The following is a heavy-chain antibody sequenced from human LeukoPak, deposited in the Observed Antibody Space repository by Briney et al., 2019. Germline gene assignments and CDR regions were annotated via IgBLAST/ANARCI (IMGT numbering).Heavy chain of an antibody. Sequence: GESLKISCKGSGYNFNMYWIAWVRQTPGKRLECMGIIYPGDSDTRYSPSFQGQVTISADKSTSTAYLQWNSLKASDSAIYYCTRHFRVGATLPNFDYWGQGSLVTVSS. V-gene: IGHV5-51*01. CDR3: TRHFRVGATLPNFDY. D-gene: IGHD1-26*01. CDR2: IYPGDSDT. J-gene: IGHJ4*02. CDR1: GYNFNMYW.